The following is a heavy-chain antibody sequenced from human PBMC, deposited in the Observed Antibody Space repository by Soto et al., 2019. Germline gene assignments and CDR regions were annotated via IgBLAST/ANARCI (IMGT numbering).Heavy chain of an antibody. V-gene: IGHV1-46*01. CDR3: ARDPGGAVAGSFDY. CDR2: INPSDGST. D-gene: IGHD6-19*01. CDR1: GYSFSNYY. Sequence: GASVKVSCKASGYSFSNYYIYWVRQAPGQGLEWMGIINPSDGSTGYIQKFQGRVTMTRDTSTSTVYMELSSLRSEDTAVYYCARDPGGAVAGSFDYWGQGTLVTVSS. J-gene: IGHJ4*02.